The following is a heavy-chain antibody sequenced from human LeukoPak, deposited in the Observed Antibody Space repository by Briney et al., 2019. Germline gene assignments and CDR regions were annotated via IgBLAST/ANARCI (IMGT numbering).Heavy chain of an antibody. V-gene: IGHV3-21*01. Sequence: GGSLRLSCAASGFTFSSYSMNWVRQAPGKGLEWVSSISSRSSYIYYADSVKGRFTISRDNAKNSLYLQMNSLRAEDTAVYYCARDSGSSPFDYWGQGTLVTVSS. CDR3: ARDSGSSPFDY. D-gene: IGHD1-26*01. CDR2: ISSRSSYI. CDR1: GFTFSSYS. J-gene: IGHJ4*02.